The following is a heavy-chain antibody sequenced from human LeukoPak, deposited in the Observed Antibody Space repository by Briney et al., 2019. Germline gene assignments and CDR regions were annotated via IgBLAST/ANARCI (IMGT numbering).Heavy chain of an antibody. CDR3: ARVPGKYAFDI. J-gene: IGHJ3*02. CDR1: GFTFSSYA. CDR2: ISYDGSNK. V-gene: IGHV3-30-3*01. D-gene: IGHD3-10*01. Sequence: GGSLRLSCAASGFTFSSYAMHWVRQAPGKGLEWVAVISYDGSNKYYADSVKGRFTISRDNSKNTLYLQMNSLRAEDTAVYYCARVPGKYAFDIWGQGTMVTVSA.